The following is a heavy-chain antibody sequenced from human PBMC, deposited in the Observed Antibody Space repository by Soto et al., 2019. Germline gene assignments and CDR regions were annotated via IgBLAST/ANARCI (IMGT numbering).Heavy chain of an antibody. CDR3: ARVTYNWNYATLGMDV. D-gene: IGHD1-7*01. Sequence: SETLSLACIFPVGPISISSYGWGWIRKPPGKGLEWIGSIYYSGSTYYNPSLKSRVTISVDTSKNQFSLKLSSVTAADTAVYYCARVTYNWNYATLGMDVWGQGTTVTVSS. V-gene: IGHV4-39*01. CDR1: VGPISISSYG. J-gene: IGHJ6*02. CDR2: IYYSGST.